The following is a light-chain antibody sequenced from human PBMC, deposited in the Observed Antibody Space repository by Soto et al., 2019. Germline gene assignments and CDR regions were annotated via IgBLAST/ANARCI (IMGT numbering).Light chain of an antibody. CDR2: GAS. V-gene: IGKV3-20*01. CDR3: QQYGGSPLYT. CDR1: QSVSSSD. Sequence: EFVLTQSPGTLSLSPGDRATLSCRASQSVSSSDLAWYQQKPGQAPRLLIYGASTRATGIPDRFSGSGSGTDFTLTISRLEPEDFAVYYCQQYGGSPLYTFGQGTKLEIK. J-gene: IGKJ2*01.